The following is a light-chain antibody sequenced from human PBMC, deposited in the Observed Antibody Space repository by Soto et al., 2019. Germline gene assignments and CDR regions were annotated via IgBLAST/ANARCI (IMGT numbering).Light chain of an antibody. CDR3: SSYTRGDTWV. J-gene: IGLJ3*02. Sequence: QSALTQPASVSGSPGQSITISCTGTSSDIGGYNYVSWYQQHPDRAPKLMIYEVSNRPSGVSNRFSDSRSGNTASLTISGLQAEDEADYYCSSYTRGDTWVFGGGTKLTVL. V-gene: IGLV2-14*01. CDR1: SSDIGGYNY. CDR2: EVS.